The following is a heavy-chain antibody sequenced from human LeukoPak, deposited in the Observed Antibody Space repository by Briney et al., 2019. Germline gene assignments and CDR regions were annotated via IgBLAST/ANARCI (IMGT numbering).Heavy chain of an antibody. Sequence: SETLSLTCTVSGGSISSGGYYWSWLRQHPGKGLEWIGYIYYSGSTYYNPSLKSRVTISVDTSKNQFSLKLSSVTAADTAVYYCARDRCSGGSCYSDYWGQGTLVTVSS. CDR1: GGSISSGGYY. D-gene: IGHD2-15*01. CDR3: ARDRCSGGSCYSDY. V-gene: IGHV4-31*03. J-gene: IGHJ4*02. CDR2: IYYSGST.